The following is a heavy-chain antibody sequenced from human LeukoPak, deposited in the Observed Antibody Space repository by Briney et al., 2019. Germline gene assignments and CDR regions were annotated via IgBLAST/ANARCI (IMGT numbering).Heavy chain of an antibody. CDR3: TRGGTTLDY. Sequence: GGSLRLSCAASGFTFSSYSMNWVRQAPGKGLVWVSRINTDGSDTAYADSVKGRFTISRDNAKITLYLQMNSLRAEDTAVYYCTRGGTTLDYWGQGTLVTVSS. D-gene: IGHD1-7*01. CDR2: INTDGSDT. J-gene: IGHJ4*02. V-gene: IGHV3-74*01. CDR1: GFTFSSYS.